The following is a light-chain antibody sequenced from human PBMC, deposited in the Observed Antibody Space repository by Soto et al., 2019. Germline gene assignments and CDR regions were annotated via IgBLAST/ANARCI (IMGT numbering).Light chain of an antibody. V-gene: IGKV1-5*01. CDR3: QQYNSYLWT. Sequence: DIQMTQSPSTLSASVGDRVTITCRASQSISSWLAWYQQKPGKAPKVLIYDASSLESGVPSRFSGSGSGTEFTLTITSLQPDDFATYCCQQYNSYLWTFGQGTKVEIK. J-gene: IGKJ1*01. CDR2: DAS. CDR1: QSISSW.